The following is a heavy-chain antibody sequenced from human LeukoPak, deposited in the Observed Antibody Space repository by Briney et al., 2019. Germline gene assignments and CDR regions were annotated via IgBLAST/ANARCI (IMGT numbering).Heavy chain of an antibody. D-gene: IGHD1-26*01. V-gene: IGHV3-23*01. CDR2: ISGSGGST. CDR3: AKDRSWELRNNWFDP. J-gene: IGHJ5*02. Sequence: LPGGSLRLSCAASGFTFSSYAMSWVRQAPGKGLEWVSAISGSGGSTYYADSVKGRFTISRDKSKNTLYLQMNSLRAEDTAVYYCAKDRSWELRNNWFDPWGQGTLVTVSS. CDR1: GFTFSSYA.